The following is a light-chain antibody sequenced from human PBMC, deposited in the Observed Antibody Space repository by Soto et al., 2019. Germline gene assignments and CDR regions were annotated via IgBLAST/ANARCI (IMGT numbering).Light chain of an antibody. J-gene: IGKJ3*01. CDR1: QTINYSY. CDR2: GAS. CDR3: QQYGASPFP. V-gene: IGKV3-20*01. Sequence: EIVLTQSPGTLSLSPGERATLSCRASQTINYSYLAWYQQKPGQAPRLLIYGASSRATGIPDRFSGRGSGTDFTLTISRLEPEDFAVYYCQQYGASPFPFGPGTKADIK.